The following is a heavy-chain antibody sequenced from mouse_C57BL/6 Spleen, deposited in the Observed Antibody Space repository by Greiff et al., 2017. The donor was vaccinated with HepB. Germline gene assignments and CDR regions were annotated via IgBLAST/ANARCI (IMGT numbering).Heavy chain of an antibody. V-gene: IGHV3-6*01. CDR3: AREGKNDYDDLSWFAY. J-gene: IGHJ3*01. D-gene: IGHD2-4*01. CDR1: GYSITSGYY. CDR2: ISYDGSN. Sequence: VQLKESGPGLVKPSQSLSLTCSVTGYSITSGYYWNWIRQFPGNKLEWMGYISYDGSNNYNPSLKNRISITRDTSKNQFFLKLNSVTTEDTATYYCAREGKNDYDDLSWFAYWGQGTLVTVSA.